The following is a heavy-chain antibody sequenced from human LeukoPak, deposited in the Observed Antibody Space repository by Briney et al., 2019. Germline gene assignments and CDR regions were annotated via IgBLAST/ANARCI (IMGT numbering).Heavy chain of an antibody. CDR2: ISSNGGST. D-gene: IGHD2-2*01. V-gene: IGHV3-64*01. Sequence: GGSLRLSCAASGFTLSRYAVLWVRQAPGKRLEYVSAISSNGGSTYYANSVKGRFTISRDNSKNTVYLQMGSLRAEDTAVFFCVRCSSSDCYSFDYWGQGTLVTVSS. J-gene: IGHJ4*02. CDR1: GFTLSRYA. CDR3: VRCSSSDCYSFDY.